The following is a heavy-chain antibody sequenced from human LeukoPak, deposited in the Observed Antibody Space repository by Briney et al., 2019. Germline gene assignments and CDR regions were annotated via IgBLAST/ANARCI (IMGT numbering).Heavy chain of an antibody. Sequence: GGSLRLSCAASGFTFSSYSMNWVRQAPGKGREWVSSISSSSSYIYYADSVKGRFTISRDNAKNSLYLQMNSLRAEDTAVYYCARDRWEPLTVFDYWGQGTLVTVSS. CDR1: GFTFSSYS. V-gene: IGHV3-21*01. J-gene: IGHJ4*02. CDR2: ISSSSSYI. CDR3: ARDRWEPLTVFDY. D-gene: IGHD1-26*01.